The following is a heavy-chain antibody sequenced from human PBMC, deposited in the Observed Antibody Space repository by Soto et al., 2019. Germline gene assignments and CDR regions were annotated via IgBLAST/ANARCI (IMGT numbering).Heavy chain of an antibody. CDR2: IYYSGST. J-gene: IGHJ4*02. CDR1: GGSISSYY. V-gene: IGHV4-59*12. CDR3: ARDKITGLFDY. Sequence: SETLSLTCTVSGGSISSYYWSWIRQPPGKGLEWIGFIYYSGSTNYNPSLKSRFTISLDTSKNQFFLKLTSVTAADTAVYYCARDKITGLFDYWGQGTLVTVSS. D-gene: IGHD2-8*02.